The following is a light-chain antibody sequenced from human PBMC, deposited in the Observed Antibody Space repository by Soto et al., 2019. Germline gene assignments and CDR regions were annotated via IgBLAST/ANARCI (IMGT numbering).Light chain of an antibody. Sequence: EIVLTQSPATLSLSPGERATLSCRASQSVSSYLAWYQQKPGQAPRLLIFGASNRAAGIPDRFSGSGSGTDFTLTIYRLEPEDYAVYYCQQYDKSPLTFGGGTKVDIK. CDR2: GAS. CDR1: QSVSSY. CDR3: QQYDKSPLT. V-gene: IGKV3-11*01. J-gene: IGKJ4*01.